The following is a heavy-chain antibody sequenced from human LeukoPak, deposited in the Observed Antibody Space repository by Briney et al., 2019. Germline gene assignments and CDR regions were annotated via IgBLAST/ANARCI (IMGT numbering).Heavy chain of an antibody. CDR3: AKDRPYDAFDI. CDR2: ISSSSSYI. CDR1: GFTFSSYS. V-gene: IGHV3-21*04. Sequence: GGSLRLSCAASGFTFSSYSMNWVRQAPGKGLEWVSSISSSSSYIYYADSVKGRFTISRDNAKNSLYLQMNSLRAEDTAVYYCAKDRPYDAFDIWGQGTMVTVSS. J-gene: IGHJ3*02.